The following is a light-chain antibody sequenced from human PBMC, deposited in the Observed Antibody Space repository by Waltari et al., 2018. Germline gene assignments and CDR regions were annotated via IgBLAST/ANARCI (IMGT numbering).Light chain of an antibody. J-gene: IGLJ3*02. CDR1: NSNIGSNS. CDR2: NNN. Sequence: QSVLTQPPSVSGTPGQRVTIPCSGSNSNIGSNSVNWYQQLPGTAPNLLIYNNNQGPSGVPDRFSASTSGTAASLAITGLQSEDEADYYCAGWDDDLGGVFGGGTKLTVL. CDR3: AGWDDDLGGV. V-gene: IGLV1-44*01.